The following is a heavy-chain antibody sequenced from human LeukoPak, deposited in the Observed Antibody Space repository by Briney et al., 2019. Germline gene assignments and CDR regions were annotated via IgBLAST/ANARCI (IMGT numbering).Heavy chain of an antibody. Sequence: VASVKVSCKASGGTFSSYAISWVRQAPGQGLEWMGGIIPIFGTANYAQKLQGRVTMTTDTSTSTAYMELRSLRSDDTAVYYCARDHAFDIWGQGTMVTVSS. CDR1: GGTFSSYA. CDR2: IIPIFGTA. CDR3: ARDHAFDI. V-gene: IGHV1-69*05. J-gene: IGHJ3*02.